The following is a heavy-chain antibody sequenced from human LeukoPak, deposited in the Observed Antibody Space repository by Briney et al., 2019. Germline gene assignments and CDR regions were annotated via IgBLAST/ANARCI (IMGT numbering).Heavy chain of an antibody. J-gene: IGHJ4*02. V-gene: IGHV3-7*04. Sequence: PGGSLRLSYKGSGFTFSSYWMGWFRQAPGKGLEWVANINEDGSVKQFADSVKGRFTISRDNTKNSVNLQMNSLGAGDTAVYFCARGRGWIFDYWGQGTLVTVSS. CDR2: INEDGSVK. CDR3: ARGRGWIFDY. D-gene: IGHD6-19*01. CDR1: GFTFSSYW.